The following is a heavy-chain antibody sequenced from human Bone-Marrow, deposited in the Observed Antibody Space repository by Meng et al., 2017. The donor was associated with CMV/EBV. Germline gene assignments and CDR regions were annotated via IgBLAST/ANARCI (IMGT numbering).Heavy chain of an antibody. Sequence: VSGGSSGSGGYYWSWIRQHPGQGLEWIGYIYYSGSTYCNPSLKSRVTISVDTSKNQFSLKLSSVTAADTAVYYCARDSSGSPTFDYWGQGTLVTVSS. CDR3: ARDSSGSPTFDY. J-gene: IGHJ4*02. CDR1: GGSSGSGGYY. D-gene: IGHD1-26*01. CDR2: IYYSGST. V-gene: IGHV4-31*02.